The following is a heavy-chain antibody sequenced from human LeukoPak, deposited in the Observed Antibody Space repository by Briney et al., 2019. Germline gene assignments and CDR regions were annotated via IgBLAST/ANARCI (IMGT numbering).Heavy chain of an antibody. CDR3: AREGPLEPYDRSGYLDY. J-gene: IGHJ4*02. V-gene: IGHV1-69*01. CDR2: IIPIFGTA. CDR1: GGTFSSYA. D-gene: IGHD3-22*01. Sequence: GSSVKVSCKASGGTFSSYAISWVRQAPGQGLEWMGGIIPIFGTANYAQKFQGRVTITADESTSTAYMELSSLRSEDTAVYYCAREGPLEPYDRSGYLDYWGQGTLVTVSS.